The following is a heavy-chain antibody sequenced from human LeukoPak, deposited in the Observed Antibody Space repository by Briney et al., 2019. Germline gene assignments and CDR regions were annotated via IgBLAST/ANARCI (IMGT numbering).Heavy chain of an antibody. Sequence: SVKVSCKASGGTFSSYAISWVRQAPGQGLEWMGGIIPIFGTANYAQKFQGRVTITADESTSTAYMELSSLRSEDTAVYYCANREVTMVRGAGRLRYYYYGIDVWGKGTTVTVSS. D-gene: IGHD3-10*01. CDR1: GGTFSSYA. CDR3: ANREVTMVRGAGRLRYYYYGIDV. J-gene: IGHJ6*04. V-gene: IGHV1-69*01. CDR2: IIPIFGTA.